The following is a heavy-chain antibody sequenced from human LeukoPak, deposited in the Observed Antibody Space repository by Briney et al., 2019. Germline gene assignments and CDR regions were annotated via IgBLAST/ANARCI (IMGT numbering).Heavy chain of an antibody. Sequence: ASVKVSCKASGYTFTDYYIHWVRQAPGQGLEWVGWNNPNSGGTNYAPKFQGRVTVTRITSIRTAYMELNSLTSDDTAVYYCASVYSGDDLSQLDYWGQGTLVTVSS. J-gene: IGHJ4*02. CDR2: NNPNSGGT. CDR3: ASVYSGDDLSQLDY. V-gene: IGHV1-2*02. CDR1: GYTFTDYY. D-gene: IGHD5-12*01.